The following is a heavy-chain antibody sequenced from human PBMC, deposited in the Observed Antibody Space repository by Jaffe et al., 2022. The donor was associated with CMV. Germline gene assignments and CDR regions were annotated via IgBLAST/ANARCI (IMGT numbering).Heavy chain of an antibody. CDR1: GASEYTFAGHD. J-gene: IGHJ2*01. CDR2: INLKTAET. V-gene: IGHV1-2*02. Sequence: QVQLVQSGTEVKKPGASVKVSCKASGASEYTFAGHDLHWVRQAPGQGLEWMGWINLKTAETTYGQKFKGRFTMTGDNSLNTAYMELGGLTSDDTAVYYCARDSLYFSPTRNWYFDLWGRGTLIIVSS. D-gene: IGHD1-26*01. CDR3: ARDSLYFSPTRNWYFDL.